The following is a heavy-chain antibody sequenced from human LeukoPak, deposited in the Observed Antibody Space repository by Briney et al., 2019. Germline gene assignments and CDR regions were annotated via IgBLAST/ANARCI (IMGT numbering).Heavy chain of an antibody. D-gene: IGHD3-16*01. CDR2: INPNSGGT. J-gene: IGHJ3*02. Sequence: ASVKVSCKASGYTFTGYYMHWVRQAPGQGLEWMGWINPNSGGTNYVQKFQGRVTMTRDTSISTAYMELSRLRSDDTAVYYCARGGLYYVWDAFDIWGQGTMVTVSS. CDR3: ARGGLYYVWDAFDI. CDR1: GYTFTGYY. V-gene: IGHV1-2*02.